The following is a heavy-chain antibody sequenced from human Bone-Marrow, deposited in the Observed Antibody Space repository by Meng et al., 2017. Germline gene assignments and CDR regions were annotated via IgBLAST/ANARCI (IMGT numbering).Heavy chain of an antibody. CDR1: GFTFSSYA. CDR2: ISGSGGST. J-gene: IGHJ4*02. D-gene: IGHD5-18*01. CDR3: ARLGYSLDY. V-gene: IGHV3-23*01. Sequence: LTCAASGFTFSSYAMSWVRQAPGKGLEWVSAISGSGGSTYYADSVKGRFTISRDNSKNTLYLQMNSLRAEDTAVYYCARLGYSLDYWGQGTLVTVSS.